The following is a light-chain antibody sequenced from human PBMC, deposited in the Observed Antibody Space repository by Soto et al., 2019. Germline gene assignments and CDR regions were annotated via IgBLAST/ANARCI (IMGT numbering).Light chain of an antibody. CDR3: TSWTTSTTMI. Sequence: QSALTQPASVSGSPGGSITISCTGTSSDIGAYNFVSWYQQHPGKAPKLMLYDVNIRPSGVSNRFSGSKSGNTASLTISGLQAEDEADYYCTSWTTSTTMIFGGGTKVTVL. CDR1: SSDIGAYNF. V-gene: IGLV2-14*03. J-gene: IGLJ2*01. CDR2: DVN.